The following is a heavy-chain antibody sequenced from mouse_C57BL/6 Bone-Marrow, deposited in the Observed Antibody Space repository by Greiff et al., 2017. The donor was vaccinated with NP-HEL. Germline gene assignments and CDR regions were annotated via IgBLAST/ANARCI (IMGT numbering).Heavy chain of an antibody. J-gene: IGHJ4*01. D-gene: IGHD1-1*01. CDR2: INPSNGGT. Sequence: VQLQQPGTELVKPGASVKLSCKASGYTFTSYWMHWVKQRPGQGLEWIGNINPSNGGTNYNEKFKSKATLTVDKSSSTAYMQLSSLTSEDSAVYYCARTIYYYGSLYYYAMDYWGQGTSVTVSS. CDR1: GYTFTSYW. V-gene: IGHV1-53*01. CDR3: ARTIYYYGSLYYYAMDY.